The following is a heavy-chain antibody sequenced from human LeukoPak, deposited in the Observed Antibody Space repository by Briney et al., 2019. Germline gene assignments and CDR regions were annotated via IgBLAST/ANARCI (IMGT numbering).Heavy chain of an antibody. CDR1: GFTFSSYE. CDR2: IRSKAYGGTT. CDR3: TRELLWFGERTFDI. V-gene: IGHV3-49*04. J-gene: IGHJ3*02. D-gene: IGHD3-10*01. Sequence: PGGSLRLSCAASGFTFSSYEMNWVRQAPGKGLEWVGFIRSKAYGGTTEYAASVKGRFTISRDDSKSIAYLQMNSLKTEDTAVYYCTRELLWFGERTFDIWGQGTMVTVSS.